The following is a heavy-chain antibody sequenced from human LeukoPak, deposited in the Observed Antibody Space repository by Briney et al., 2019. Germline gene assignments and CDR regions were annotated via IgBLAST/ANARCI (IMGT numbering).Heavy chain of an antibody. CDR3: ARDMMLSVAATLPFDP. Sequence: SSETLSLTCSVSGGSISSSSYFWGWIRQPPGKGLEWIGSIYYSGSTYYNPSLKSRVTMSVDTSKNQFSLKLSSVTAADTAVYYCARDMMLSVAATLPFDPWGQGTLVTVSS. V-gene: IGHV4-39*07. D-gene: IGHD2-15*01. CDR2: IYYSGST. J-gene: IGHJ5*02. CDR1: GGSISSSSYF.